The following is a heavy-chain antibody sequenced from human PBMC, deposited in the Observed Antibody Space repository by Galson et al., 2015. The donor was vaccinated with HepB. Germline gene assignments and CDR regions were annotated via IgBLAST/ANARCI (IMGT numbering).Heavy chain of an antibody. CDR1: GFTFSSYG. V-gene: IGHV3-33*01. D-gene: IGHD2-15*01. CDR2: IWYDGSNK. Sequence: SLRLSCAASGFTFSSYGMHWVRQAPGKGLEWVAVIWYDGSNKYYADSVKGRFTISRDNSKNTLYLQMNSLRAEDTAVYYCARDDVVVVPATREIGFDPWGQGTLVTVSS. CDR3: ARDDVVVVPATREIGFDP. J-gene: IGHJ5*02.